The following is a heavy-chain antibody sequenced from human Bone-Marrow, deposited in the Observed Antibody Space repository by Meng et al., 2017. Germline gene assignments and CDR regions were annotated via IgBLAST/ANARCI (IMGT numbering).Heavy chain of an antibody. CDR1: GFTFDDYA. CDR3: AKDINAGY. J-gene: IGHJ4*02. V-gene: IGHV3-43D*03. CDR2: ISWDGGST. Sequence: GESLKISCAASGFTFDDYAMHWVRQAPGKGLEWVSLISWDGGSTYYADSVKGRFTISRDNSKNSLYLQINSLRAEDTALYYCAKDINAGYWGQGTLVTGSS.